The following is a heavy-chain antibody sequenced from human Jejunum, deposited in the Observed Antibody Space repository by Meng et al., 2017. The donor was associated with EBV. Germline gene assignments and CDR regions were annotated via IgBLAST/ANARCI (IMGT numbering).Heavy chain of an antibody. Sequence: LPLQGSGSGLVKPSETLSLTCAVSGGSISSGGYSWHWIRQPPGKGLQWIGYIYYSGSAFYNPSLKSRVTLSVDRSKNQFSLNLSSVTAADTAVYYCARGAYFDYWGQGTLVTVSS. CDR2: IYYSGSA. CDR1: GGSISSGGYS. J-gene: IGHJ4*02. CDR3: ARGAYFDY. V-gene: IGHV4-30-2*01.